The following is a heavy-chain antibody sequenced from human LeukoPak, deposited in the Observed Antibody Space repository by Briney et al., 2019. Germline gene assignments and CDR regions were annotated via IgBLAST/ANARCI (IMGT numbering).Heavy chain of an antibody. CDR3: ARGSGYSGGSCSYYYFDY. V-gene: IGHV1-8*01. CDR2: MNPNSGNT. CDR1: GYTFTSYD. Sequence: GASVQVSCKASGYTFTSYDINWVRQATGQGLEWMGWMNPNSGNTGYAQKFQGRVTMPRNTSISTAYMELSSLRSEDTAVYYCARGSGYSGGSCSYYYFDYWGQGTLVTVSS. D-gene: IGHD2-15*01. J-gene: IGHJ4*02.